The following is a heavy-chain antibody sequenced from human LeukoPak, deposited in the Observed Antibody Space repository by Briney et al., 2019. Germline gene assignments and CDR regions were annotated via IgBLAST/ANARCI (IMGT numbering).Heavy chain of an antibody. CDR2: ISSGSGYI. J-gene: IGHJ4*02. V-gene: IGHV3-21*01. Sequence: PGGSLRLSCAASGFTFSTYSMNWVRQAPGKGLEWVSSISSGSGYIYYADSVKGRFTISRDNAKNSLYLQMNSLRADDTAVYYCARDSGSYYAFDYWGQGTLVTVSS. D-gene: IGHD1-26*01. CDR1: GFTFSTYS. CDR3: ARDSGSYYAFDY.